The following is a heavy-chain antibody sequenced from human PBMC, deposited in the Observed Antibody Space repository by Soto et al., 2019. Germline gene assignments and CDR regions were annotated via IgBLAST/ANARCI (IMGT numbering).Heavy chain of an antibody. CDR3: AKVGRNSSSSEVNDYYYYMDV. J-gene: IGHJ6*03. CDR2: ISGSGGST. Sequence: GGSLRLSCAASGFTFSSYAMSWVRQAPGKGLEWVSAISGSGGSTYYADSVKGRFTISRDNSKNTLYLQMNSLRAEDTAVYYCAKVGRNSSSSEVNDYYYYMDVWGKGTTVTVSS. D-gene: IGHD6-6*01. CDR1: GFTFSSYA. V-gene: IGHV3-23*01.